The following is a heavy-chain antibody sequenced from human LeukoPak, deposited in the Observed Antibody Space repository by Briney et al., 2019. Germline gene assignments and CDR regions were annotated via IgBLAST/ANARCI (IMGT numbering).Heavy chain of an antibody. J-gene: IGHJ5*02. CDR1: GGSISSYY. CDR2: IYYSGST. Sequence: PSETLSLTCTVSGGSISSYYWSWIRQPPGKGLEWIGYIYYSGSTNYNPSLKSRVTISVDTSKNQFSLKLSSVTAADTAVYYCAGGWYRDHWFDPWGQGTLVTVSS. CDR3: AGGWYRDHWFDP. V-gene: IGHV4-59*08. D-gene: IGHD6-19*01.